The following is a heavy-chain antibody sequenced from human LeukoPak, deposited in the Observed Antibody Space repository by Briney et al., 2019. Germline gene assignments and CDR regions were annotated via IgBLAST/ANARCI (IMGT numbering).Heavy chain of an antibody. CDR2: INSDGSST. D-gene: IGHD3-9*01. Sequence: PGGSLRLSCAASGFTFSSYWMHWVRQAPGKGLVWVSRINSDGSSTSYADSVKGRFTISRDNAKNTLYLQMNSLRAEDTAVYYCARGEYFDWLFEVNYWGQGTLVTVSS. CDR1: GFTFSSYW. J-gene: IGHJ4*02. CDR3: ARGEYFDWLFEVNY. V-gene: IGHV3-74*01.